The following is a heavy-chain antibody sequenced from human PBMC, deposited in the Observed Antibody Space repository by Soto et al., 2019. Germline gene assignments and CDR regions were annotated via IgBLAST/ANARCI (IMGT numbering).Heavy chain of an antibody. V-gene: IGHV1-69*02. CDR2: IIPILGIA. CDR3: ARLRSEEYYFDS. J-gene: IGHJ4*02. D-gene: IGHD4-17*01. Sequence: QVQLVQSGAEVKKPGSSVKVSCKASGGTFSSYTISWVRQAPGQGLEWMGRIIPILGIANYAQKFQGRVTITADKSASTAYMELSSLRSEDTAVYYCARLRSEEYYFDSWGQGTLVTVSS. CDR1: GGTFSSYT.